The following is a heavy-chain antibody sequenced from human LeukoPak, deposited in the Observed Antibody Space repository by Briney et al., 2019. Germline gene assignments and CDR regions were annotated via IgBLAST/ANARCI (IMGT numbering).Heavy chain of an antibody. CDR3: AREPTTVTTRRYFDY. Sequence: GGSLRLSCAASGFTFSSYSMNWVRQAPGKGLEWVSSISSSSSYIYYADSVKGRFTIPRDNAKNSLYLQMNSLRAEDTAVYYCAREPTTVTTRRYFDYWGQGTLVTVSS. CDR1: GFTFSSYS. CDR2: ISSSSSYI. D-gene: IGHD4-17*01. J-gene: IGHJ4*02. V-gene: IGHV3-21*01.